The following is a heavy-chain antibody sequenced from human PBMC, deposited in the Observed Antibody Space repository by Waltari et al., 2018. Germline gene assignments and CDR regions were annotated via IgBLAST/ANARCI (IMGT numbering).Heavy chain of an antibody. CDR2: IYYSGGP. D-gene: IGHD4-17*01. Sequence: QLQLQESGPGLVKPSETLSLTCTVSGGSISSSRYYWGWIRQPPGQVLEWIGSIYYSGGPYDYPSLMSRVTISVDTSKNQFSRKLGSVTAADTAVYYCARHVGDYTPTGFDPWGQGTLVTVSS. CDR1: GGSISSSRYY. V-gene: IGHV4-39*01. CDR3: ARHVGDYTPTGFDP. J-gene: IGHJ5*02.